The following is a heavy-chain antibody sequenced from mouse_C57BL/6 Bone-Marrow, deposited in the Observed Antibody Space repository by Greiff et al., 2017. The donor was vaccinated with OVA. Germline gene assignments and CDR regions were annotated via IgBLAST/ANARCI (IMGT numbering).Heavy chain of an antibody. Sequence: QVQLQQPGAELVKPGASVKLSCKASGYTFTSYWMQWVKQRPGQGLEWIGEIDPSDSYTNFNQKFKGKATLTVDTSSSTADMQLSSLTSEDSAVYYCARINSNYFAWFAYWGQGTLVTVSA. V-gene: IGHV1-50*01. CDR1: GYTFTSYW. CDR3: ARINSNYFAWFAY. J-gene: IGHJ3*01. CDR2: IDPSDSYT. D-gene: IGHD2-5*01.